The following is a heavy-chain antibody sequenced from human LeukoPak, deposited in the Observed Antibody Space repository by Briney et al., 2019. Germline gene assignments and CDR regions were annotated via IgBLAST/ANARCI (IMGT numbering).Heavy chain of an antibody. D-gene: IGHD3-10*02. V-gene: IGHV3-7*01. CDR3: AELGITMIGGV. CDR1: GFTFSNCC. CDR2: IKQDGNDK. J-gene: IGHJ6*04. Sequence: GGSLRLSCAASGFTFSNCCMSWVRQAPGKGPEWVANIKQDGNDKYYVDSVKGRFTISRDNAKNSLYLQMNSLRAEDTAVYYCAELGITMIGGVWGKGTTVTISS.